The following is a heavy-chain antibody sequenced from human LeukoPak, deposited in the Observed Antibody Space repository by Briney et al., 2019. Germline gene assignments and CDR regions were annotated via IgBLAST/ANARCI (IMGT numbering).Heavy chain of an antibody. CDR3: ARQNFDY. CDR1: GGSISDYY. Sequence: SETLSLTCTVSGGSISDYYWGWIRQPPGKGLEWIAYIYYSGSANYNPSLQSRVTISVDTSKNQFSLKLNSVTAADTAVYYCARQNFDYWGQGTLVTVSS. J-gene: IGHJ4*02. V-gene: IGHV4-59*08. CDR2: IYYSGSA.